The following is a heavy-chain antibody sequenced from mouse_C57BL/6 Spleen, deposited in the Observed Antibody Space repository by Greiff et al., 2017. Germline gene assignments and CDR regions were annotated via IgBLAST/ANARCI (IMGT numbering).Heavy chain of an antibody. V-gene: IGHV1-76*01. CDR1: GYTFTDYY. CDR2: IYPGSGNT. CDR3: ARSATTVVAPGFAY. D-gene: IGHD1-1*01. Sequence: QVQLKESGAELVRPGASVKLSCKASGYTFTDYYINWVKQRPGQGLEWIARIYPGSGNTYYNEKFKGKATLTADKSSSTAYMQLSSLTSEDSAVYFCARSATTVVAPGFAYWGQGTLVTVSA. J-gene: IGHJ3*01.